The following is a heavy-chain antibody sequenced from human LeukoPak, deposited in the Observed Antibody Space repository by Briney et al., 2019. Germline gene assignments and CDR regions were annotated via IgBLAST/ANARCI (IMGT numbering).Heavy chain of an antibody. CDR3: ARGGGYASPIGY. D-gene: IGHD5-12*01. J-gene: IGHJ4*02. V-gene: IGHV4-59*09. CDR2: ISHSGRP. Sequence: IWSISHSGRPNYNHSLKSRVPISVDPSKNQFSLKLSSVTAADTAVYYCARGGGYASPIGYWGQGALVTVSS.